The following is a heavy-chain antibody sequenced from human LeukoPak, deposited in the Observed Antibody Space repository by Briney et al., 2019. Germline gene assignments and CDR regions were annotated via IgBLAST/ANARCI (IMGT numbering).Heavy chain of an antibody. J-gene: IGHJ4*02. CDR2: INHSGST. CDR1: GGSFSGYY. D-gene: IGHD3-3*01. CDR3: ARGRNFWSGYLSAGREYYFDY. V-gene: IGHV4-34*01. Sequence: SETLSLTCAVYGGSFSGYYWSWIRQPPGKGLEWIGEINHSGSTNYNPSLKSRVTISVDTSKNQFSLKLSSVTAADTVVYYCARGRNFWSGYLSAGREYYFDYWGQGTLVTVSS.